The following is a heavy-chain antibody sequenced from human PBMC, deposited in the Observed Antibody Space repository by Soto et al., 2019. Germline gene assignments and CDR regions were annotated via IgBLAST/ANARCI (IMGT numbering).Heavy chain of an antibody. CDR2: INPSGGST. D-gene: IGHD6-19*01. CDR3: ARAPAPMAGTDAFDI. CDR1: GYTFTSYY. J-gene: IGHJ3*02. Sequence: ASLKVSCKASGYTFTSYYIHWVRQAPGQGLEWMGIINPSGGSTSYAQKFQGRVTMTRDTSTSTVYMELSSLRSEDTAVYYCARAPAPMAGTDAFDIWGQGTMVTVSS. V-gene: IGHV1-46*03.